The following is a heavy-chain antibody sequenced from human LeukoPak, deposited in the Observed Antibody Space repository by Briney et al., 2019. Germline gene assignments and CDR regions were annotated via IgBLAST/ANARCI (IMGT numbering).Heavy chain of an antibody. CDR3: ARAYSSSRYPHYYYYYMDV. CDR2: ISAYNGNT. V-gene: IGHV1-18*01. CDR1: GYTFTSYG. D-gene: IGHD6-13*01. Sequence: ASVKLSCKASGYTFTSYGISWVRQAPGQGLEWMGWISAYNGNTNYAQKLQGRVTMTTDTSTSTAYMELRSLRSDDKAVYYCARAYSSSRYPHYYYYYMDVWGKGTTVTISS. J-gene: IGHJ6*03.